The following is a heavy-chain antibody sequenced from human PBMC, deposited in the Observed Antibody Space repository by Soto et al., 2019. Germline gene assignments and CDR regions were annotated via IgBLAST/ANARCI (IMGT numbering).Heavy chain of an antibody. V-gene: IGHV1-24*01. J-gene: IGHJ4*02. CDR2: FDPEDGET. CDR3: ARDPGRCSGGSCHILRGPFDY. D-gene: IGHD2-15*01. CDR1: GYTLTELS. Sequence: GASVKVSCKVSGYTLTELSMHWVRQAPGKGLEWMGGFDPEDGETIYAQKFQGRVTITADKSTSTAYMELSSLRSEDTAVYYCARDPGRCSGGSCHILRGPFDYWGQGTLVTVSS.